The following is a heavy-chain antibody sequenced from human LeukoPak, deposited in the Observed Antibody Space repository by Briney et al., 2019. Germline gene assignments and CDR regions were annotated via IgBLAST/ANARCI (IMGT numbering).Heavy chain of an antibody. CDR3: AKCGDGYNSGYYYYYMDV. V-gene: IGHV3-23*01. Sequence: PGGSLRLSCAASGFTFSGYAMTWVRQAPGKGLEWVSAISGSGGSTYYADSVKGQFTISGDNSKNTLFLQMNSLRAEDTAVYYCAKCGDGYNSGYYYYYMDVWGKGTTVTVSS. D-gene: IGHD5-24*01. CDR1: GFTFSGYA. CDR2: ISGSGGST. J-gene: IGHJ6*03.